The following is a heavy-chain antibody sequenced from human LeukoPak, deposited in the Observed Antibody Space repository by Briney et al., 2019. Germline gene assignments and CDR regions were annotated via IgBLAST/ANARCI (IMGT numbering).Heavy chain of an antibody. CDR3: ARDVTDYDILTGSPLLAFDI. V-gene: IGHV4-4*07. Sequence: SETLSLTCTVSGGSISSYYWSWIRQPAGKGLEWIGRIYTSGSTNYNPSLKSRVTMSVDTSKNQFSLKLSSVTAADTAVYYCARDVTDYDILTGSPLLAFDIWAQGTMVTVSS. J-gene: IGHJ3*02. CDR2: IYTSGST. D-gene: IGHD3-9*01. CDR1: GGSISSYY.